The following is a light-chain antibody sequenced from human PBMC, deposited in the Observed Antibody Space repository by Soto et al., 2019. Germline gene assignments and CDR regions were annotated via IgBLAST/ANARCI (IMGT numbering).Light chain of an antibody. J-gene: IGKJ4*01. CDR1: QGIRNH. V-gene: IGKV1-17*01. Sequence: DIQMTQSPSSLSASVGDRVTITCRASQGIRNHLLGWYQQKTGKAPKRLIYNAFSLQSGVPSRFSGSGSGTEFTLTISSLQPEDFATYYCLQHDTYPLTFGEGTKVEIK. CDR3: LQHDTYPLT. CDR2: NAF.